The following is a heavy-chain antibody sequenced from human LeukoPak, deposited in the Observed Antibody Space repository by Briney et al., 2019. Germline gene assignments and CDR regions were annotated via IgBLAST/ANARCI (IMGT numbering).Heavy chain of an antibody. CDR2: INSDGRST. V-gene: IGHV3-74*01. CDR1: GFTFSRYW. D-gene: IGHD5-18*01. CDR3: ARAGSYGVSTLDY. Sequence: GGALRLSCAASGFTFSRYWIHWVRHATGQGLVWIGRINSDGRSTRYADSVTGRFTFSRDNAKNTLYLQMNSLRDEDTAVYYCARAGSYGVSTLDYWGQATLVTVSS. J-gene: IGHJ4*02.